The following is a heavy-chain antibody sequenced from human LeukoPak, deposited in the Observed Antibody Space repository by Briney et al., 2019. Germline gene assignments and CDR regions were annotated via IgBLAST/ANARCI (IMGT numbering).Heavy chain of an antibody. Sequence: ASVKVSCKASGYTFTSYGISWVRQAPGQGLEWMGWISAYNGNTNYTQKLQGRVTMTTDTSTSTAYMELRSLRSDDTAVYYCARVGFLEWLLHFDYWGQGTLVTVPS. J-gene: IGHJ4*02. CDR3: ARVGFLEWLLHFDY. V-gene: IGHV1-18*01. D-gene: IGHD3-3*02. CDR1: GYTFTSYG. CDR2: ISAYNGNT.